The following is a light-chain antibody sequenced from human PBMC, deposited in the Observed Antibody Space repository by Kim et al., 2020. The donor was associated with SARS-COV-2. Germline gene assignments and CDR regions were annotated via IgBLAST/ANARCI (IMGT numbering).Light chain of an antibody. V-gene: IGLV6-57*01. Sequence: KTVTISCTRSSGSIASNYVQWYQQRPGSSPTAVIYDNNQRPSGVPDRFSGSIDSSSNSASLTISGLKTEDEADYYCQSYDSSNPWVFGGGTQLTVL. CDR2: DNN. CDR1: SGSIASNY. CDR3: QSYDSSNPWV. J-gene: IGLJ3*02.